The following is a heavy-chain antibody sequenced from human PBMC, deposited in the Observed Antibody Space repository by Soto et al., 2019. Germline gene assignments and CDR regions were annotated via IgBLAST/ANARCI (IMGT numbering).Heavy chain of an antibody. CDR1: GGTFSSYA. J-gene: IGHJ4*02. CDR3: AKQGTWYYYDSSGYYQFDY. V-gene: IGHV1-69*01. D-gene: IGHD3-22*01. Sequence: QVQLVQSGAEVKKPGSSVKVSCKASGGTFSSYAISWVRQAPGQGLEWMGGIIPIFGTANYAQKFQGRVTITADESTSTDYMELSSLRSEDTAVYYCAKQGTWYYYDSSGYYQFDYWGQGTLVTVSS. CDR2: IIPIFGTA.